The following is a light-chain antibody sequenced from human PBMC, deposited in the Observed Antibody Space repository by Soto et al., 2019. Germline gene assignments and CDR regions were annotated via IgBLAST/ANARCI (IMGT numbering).Light chain of an antibody. CDR2: AAS. J-gene: IGKJ5*01. V-gene: IGKV1-39*01. CDR3: QQSYSSRWIT. CDR1: QSISSY. Sequence: DIQMTQSPSSLSASVGDRVTITCRASQSISSYLSWYQQKPGKAPNLLIYAASTLQSGVPSRFIGSGSGTDFTLTISSLQPEDFATYYCQQSYSSRWITFGQVTRLEMK.